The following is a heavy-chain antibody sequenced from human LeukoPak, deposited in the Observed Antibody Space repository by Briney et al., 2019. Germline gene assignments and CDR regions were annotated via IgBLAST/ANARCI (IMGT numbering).Heavy chain of an antibody. CDR1: GYTFTGYY. D-gene: IGHD1-26*01. J-gene: IGHJ3*02. CDR2: INPNSGGT. CDR3: AREGLIGGSSRNDAFDI. Sequence: ASVKVSCKPSGYTFTGYYMHWVRQAPGQGLEWMGWINPNSGGTNYAQKFQGRVTMTRDTSISTAYMELSRLRSDDTAVYYCAREGLIGGSSRNDAFDIWGQGTMVTVSS. V-gene: IGHV1-2*02.